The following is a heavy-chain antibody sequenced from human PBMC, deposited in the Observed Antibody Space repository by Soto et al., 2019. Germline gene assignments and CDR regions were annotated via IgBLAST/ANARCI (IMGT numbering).Heavy chain of an antibody. V-gene: IGHV3-23*01. J-gene: IGHJ4*02. CDR1: GFTFSSYA. D-gene: IGHD3-22*01. CDR2: ISGSGGST. CDR3: AKSYYYDSSGYYHYFDY. Sequence: GGSLRLSCAASGFTFSSYAMSWVRQAPGKGLEWVSAISGSGGSTYYADSVKGRFTISRDNSKNTLYLQMNSLRAEDTAVYYCAKSYYYDSSGYYHYFDYWGQGTLVTVSS.